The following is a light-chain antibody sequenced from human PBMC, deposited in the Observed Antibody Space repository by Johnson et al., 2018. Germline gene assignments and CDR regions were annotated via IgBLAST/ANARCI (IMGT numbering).Light chain of an antibody. CDR2: ENK. CDR3: GTWDSSLSAGNV. J-gene: IGLJ1*01. Sequence: QSVLTQPPSVSAAPGQKVTISCSGSSSNIGNNYVSWYQQLPGTAPKTLIYENKKPPSGIPDRFPGSKSGTSANLGIPGLQDGDEADYYRGTWDSSLSAGNVFGTGTKVTVL. CDR1: SSNIGNNY. V-gene: IGLV1-51*02.